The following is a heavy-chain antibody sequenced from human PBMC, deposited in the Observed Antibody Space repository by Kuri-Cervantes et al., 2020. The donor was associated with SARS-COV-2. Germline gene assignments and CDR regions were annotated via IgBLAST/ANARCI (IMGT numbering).Heavy chain of an antibody. CDR1: GFTFSTYA. V-gene: IGHV3-30*04. J-gene: IGHJ4*02. D-gene: IGHD4/OR15-4a*01. CDR2: ISDDGQNQ. CDR3: AKDGAGAHDF. Sequence: GGSLRLSCAASGFTFSTYAMHWVRQAPGKGLEWVAIISDDGQNQDFADSVKGRFTISRDNSQNKLYLQMRSLRPEDTAMYYCAKDGAGAHDFWGQGTLVTVSS.